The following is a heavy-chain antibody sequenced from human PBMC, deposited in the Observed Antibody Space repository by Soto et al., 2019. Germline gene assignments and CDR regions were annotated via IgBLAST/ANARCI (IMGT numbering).Heavy chain of an antibody. CDR3: ARVVAAAAGSYYFDY. J-gene: IGHJ4*02. Sequence: SVKVSCKASGGTFSSYAISWVRQAPGQGLEWMGGIIPIFGTANYAQKFQGRVTITADESTSTAYMELSSLRSEDTAVYYCARVVAAAAGSYYFDYWGQGTLVTVSS. CDR2: IIPIFGTA. D-gene: IGHD6-13*01. V-gene: IGHV1-69*13. CDR1: GGTFSSYA.